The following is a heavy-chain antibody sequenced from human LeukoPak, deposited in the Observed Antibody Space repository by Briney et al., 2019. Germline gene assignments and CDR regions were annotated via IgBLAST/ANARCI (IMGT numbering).Heavy chain of an antibody. Sequence: SETLSLTCTVSGGSISSYYWSWIRQPPGKGLEWIGYIYCSGSTNYNPSLKSRVTISVDTSKNQFSLKLSSVTAADTAVYYCARGPLLLGFDYWGQGTLVTVSS. CDR2: IYCSGST. CDR1: GGSISSYY. J-gene: IGHJ4*02. CDR3: ARGPLLLGFDY. D-gene: IGHD3-10*01. V-gene: IGHV4-59*01.